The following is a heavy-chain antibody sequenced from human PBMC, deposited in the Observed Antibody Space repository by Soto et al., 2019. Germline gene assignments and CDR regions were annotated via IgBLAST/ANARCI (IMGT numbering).Heavy chain of an antibody. J-gene: IGHJ4*02. CDR1: GYPFTTYA. Sequence: QVQLVQSGAEVKKPGASVKVSCKASGYPFTTYAIHWVRQAPGQRLEWMGWISTDNGNTKYSQKFQGRLTITRDTSATTAYMELSSLRSEDTAVYYCARDRMGEAGHPLDYWGQGTLVTVSS. CDR3: ARDRMGEAGHPLDY. D-gene: IGHD1-26*01. CDR2: ISTDNGNT. V-gene: IGHV1-3*04.